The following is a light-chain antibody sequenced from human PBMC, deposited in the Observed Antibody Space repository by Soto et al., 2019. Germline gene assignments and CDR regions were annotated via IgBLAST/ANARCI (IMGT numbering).Light chain of an antibody. CDR2: AES. CDR3: QQVKSYTRT. Sequence: DIQLTQSPSFLSASVGDRVTITCRASQGIAGSLAWYQQKPGKPPKLLIYAESTLQSGDQSRFSGSGSGTRGTLTISSLQPEDFAPYYCQQVKSYTRTFGGGQRVEIK. CDR1: QGIAGS. J-gene: IGKJ4*01. V-gene: IGKV1-9*01.